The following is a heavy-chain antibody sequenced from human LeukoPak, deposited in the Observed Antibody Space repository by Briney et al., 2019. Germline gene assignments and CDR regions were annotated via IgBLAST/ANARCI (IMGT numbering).Heavy chain of an antibody. V-gene: IGHV1-69*13. Sequence: ASVKVSCEASGGTFSSYAISWVRQAPGQGLEWMGGIIPIFGTANYAQKFQGRVTITADESTSTAYMELSSLRSEDTAVYYCARTRPNYYYGSGSYYTPFDYWGQGTLVTVSS. J-gene: IGHJ4*02. D-gene: IGHD3-10*01. CDR3: ARTRPNYYYGSGSYYTPFDY. CDR2: IIPIFGTA. CDR1: GGTFSSYA.